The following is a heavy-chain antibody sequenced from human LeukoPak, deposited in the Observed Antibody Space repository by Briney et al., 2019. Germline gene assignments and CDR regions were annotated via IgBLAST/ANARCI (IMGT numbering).Heavy chain of an antibody. Sequence: SETLSLTCAVSGGSISSSNWWSWVRQPPGKGLEWIGEIYHSGSTNYNPSLKSRVTISVDKSKNQFSLKLSSVTAADMAVYYCARVSGGYYDSSGYYPTSFDIWGQGTMVTVSS. CDR3: ARVSGGYYDSSGYYPTSFDI. D-gene: IGHD3-22*01. J-gene: IGHJ3*02. CDR1: GGSISSSNW. CDR2: IYHSGST. V-gene: IGHV4-4*02.